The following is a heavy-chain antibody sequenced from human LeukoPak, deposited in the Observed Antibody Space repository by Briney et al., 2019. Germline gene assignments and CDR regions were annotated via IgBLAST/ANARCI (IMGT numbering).Heavy chain of an antibody. CDR3: ARVRDYGDYHDGMDV. V-gene: IGHV3-33*01. CDR2: IWYDGSNK. Sequence: PVRSLRLSCAAPGFTFSSYGMHWVRQAPGKGLEWVAVIWYDGSNKYYADSVKGRFTISRDNFKNTLYLQMNSLRAEDTAVYYCARVRDYGDYHDGMDVWGQGTTVTVSS. CDR1: GFTFSSYG. J-gene: IGHJ6*02. D-gene: IGHD4-17*01.